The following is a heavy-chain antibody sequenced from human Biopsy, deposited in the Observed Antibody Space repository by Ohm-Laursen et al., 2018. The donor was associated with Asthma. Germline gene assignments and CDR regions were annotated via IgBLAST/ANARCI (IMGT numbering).Heavy chain of an antibody. CDR2: ISSSSTI. J-gene: IGHJ4*02. V-gene: IGHV3-48*02. CDR1: GFTFSSYS. CDR3: ARFKRGYSYGHAGVFDY. D-gene: IGHD5-18*01. Sequence: SLRLSCSASGFTFSSYSMNWVRQAPGKGLEWVSYISSSSTIYYADSVKGRFTISRDNAKNSLYLQMNSLRDEDTAVYYCARFKRGYSYGHAGVFDYWGQGTLVTVSS.